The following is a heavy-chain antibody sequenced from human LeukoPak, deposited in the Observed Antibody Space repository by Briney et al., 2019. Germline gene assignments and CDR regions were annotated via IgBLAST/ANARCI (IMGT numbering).Heavy chain of an antibody. V-gene: IGHV1-46*01. CDR3: ARVAWEGSYCGGDCYPFDS. CDR1: GYTFTSYY. D-gene: IGHD2-21*02. J-gene: IGHJ4*02. CDR2: INPSGGST. Sequence: ASVKVSCKASGYTFTSYYMHWVRQAPAQGLEWMGIINPSGGSTSYAQKFQGRVGMTRDTSTSTVYMELSSLRSEDTAVYYCARVAWEGSYCGGDCYPFDSWGQGTLVTVSS.